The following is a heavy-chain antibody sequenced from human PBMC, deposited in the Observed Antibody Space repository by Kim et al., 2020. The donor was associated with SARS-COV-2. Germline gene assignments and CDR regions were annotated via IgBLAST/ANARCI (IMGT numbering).Heavy chain of an antibody. CDR3: ANSIVVVVAASPGPGGY. CDR1: GFTFSSYA. V-gene: IGHV3-23*01. J-gene: IGHJ4*02. Sequence: GGSLRLSCAASGFTFSSYAMSWVRQPPGKGLEWVSAISGSGGSTYYADSVKGRFTIPRDNSKNTLYLQMNSLRAEDTAVYYCANSIVVVVAASPGPGGYWGQGTLVTVSS. CDR2: ISGSGGST. D-gene: IGHD2-15*01.